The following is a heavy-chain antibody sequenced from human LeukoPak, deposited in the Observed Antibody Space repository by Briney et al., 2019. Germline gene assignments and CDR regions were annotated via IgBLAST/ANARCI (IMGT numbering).Heavy chain of an antibody. CDR2: IYNSGST. D-gene: IGHD3-16*01. V-gene: IGHV4-61*02. CDR3: ASGDFDL. Sequence: SETLSLTCTVSGGSISSGDYYWSWIRQPPGKGLEWIGRIYNSGSTNYNPSLQSRVTISVDMSKNQFSLKLSSVTAADTAVYYCASGDFDLWGQGTLVTVSS. CDR1: GGSISSGDYY. J-gene: IGHJ4*02.